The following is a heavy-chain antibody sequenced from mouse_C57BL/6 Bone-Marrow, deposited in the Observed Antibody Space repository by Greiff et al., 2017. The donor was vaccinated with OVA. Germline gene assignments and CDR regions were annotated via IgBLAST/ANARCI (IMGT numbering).Heavy chain of an antibody. Sequence: VQLQQSGPVLVKPGASVKMSCKASGYTFTDYYMNWVKQSHGKSLKWIGVINPYNGGTSYNQKFKGKATLTVDKSSSTAYMELNSLTSEDSAVYYCARGGKFSYYFDYWGQGTTLTVSS. CDR3: ARGGKFSYYFDY. D-gene: IGHD1-3*01. V-gene: IGHV1-19*01. CDR2: INPYNGGT. J-gene: IGHJ2*01. CDR1: GYTFTDYY.